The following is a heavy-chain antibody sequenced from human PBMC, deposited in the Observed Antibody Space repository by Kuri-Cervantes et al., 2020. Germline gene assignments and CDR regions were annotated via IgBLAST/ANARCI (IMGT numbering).Heavy chain of an antibody. Sequence: GESLKISCAASGFTFSNAWMSWVRQAPGKGLEWVGRIKSKTDGGTTDYAAPVKGRFTISRDDSKNTLYLQMNSLRAEDTAVYYCARPLGWSLHEAFDYWGQGTLVTVSS. J-gene: IGHJ4*02. CDR2: IKSKTDGGTT. CDR3: ARPLGWSLHEAFDY. V-gene: IGHV3-15*01. D-gene: IGHD6-19*01. CDR1: GFTFSNAW.